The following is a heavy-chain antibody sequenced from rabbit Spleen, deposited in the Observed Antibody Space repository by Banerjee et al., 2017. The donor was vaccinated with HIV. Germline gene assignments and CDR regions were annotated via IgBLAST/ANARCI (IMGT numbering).Heavy chain of an antibody. Sequence: QEQLVESGGGLVQPGGSLKLSCKASGFSFSDRDVMCWVRQAPGKGLQWIACINAYTGKPVYATWAKGRFTISRTSSTTVTLQMTGLTAADTATYFCARDLVAVIGWNFNLWGQGTLVTVS. V-gene: IGHV1S45*01. CDR1: GFSFSDRDV. CDR3: ARDLVAVIGWNFNL. CDR2: INAYTGKP. J-gene: IGHJ4*01. D-gene: IGHD1-1*01.